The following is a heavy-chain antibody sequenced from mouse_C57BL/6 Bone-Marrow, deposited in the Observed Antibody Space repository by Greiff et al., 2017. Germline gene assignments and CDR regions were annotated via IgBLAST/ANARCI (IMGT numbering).Heavy chain of an antibody. V-gene: IGHV1-39*01. CDR2: INPNSGTS. J-gene: IGHJ1*03. Sequence: EVQLPQSGPELVKPGASVKISCKASGYSFTDYNMNWVKQSNGKSLEWLGVINPNSGTSSYNPKFKGKATLTVDQSSSTAYMQLKGLTSEDSAVYYCARGGDDGSNCGYCDVWGTGTTVTVSS. D-gene: IGHD1-1*01. CDR1: GYSFTDYN. CDR3: ARGGDDGSNCGYCDV.